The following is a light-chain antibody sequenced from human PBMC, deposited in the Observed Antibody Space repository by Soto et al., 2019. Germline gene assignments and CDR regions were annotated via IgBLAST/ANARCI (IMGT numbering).Light chain of an antibody. J-gene: IGKJ1*01. V-gene: IGKV3-20*01. CDR2: GAS. Sequence: EIVLTQSPGTLSLSPGERATLSCRASQSVPNNNLAWYQQKPGQAPRVLIYGASSGATFTPDRFSGSGSGADFTLTISRLETEDFAVYYCQPYGSSPWTFGQGTKVEMK. CDR3: QPYGSSPWT. CDR1: QSVPNNN.